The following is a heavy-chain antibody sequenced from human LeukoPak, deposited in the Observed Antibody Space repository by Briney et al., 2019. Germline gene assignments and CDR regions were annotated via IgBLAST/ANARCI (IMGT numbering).Heavy chain of an antibody. J-gene: IGHJ4*02. V-gene: IGHV3-23*01. CDR1: GFTFSSYA. D-gene: IGHD6-19*01. CDR3: AKVWRSGWSYFDY. Sequence: PGGSLRLSCAASGFTFSSYAMSWVRQAPGKGLEWVSAISGSGGSTYYADSVKGRFTVSRDNSKSMFFLQMNSLRAEDTALYYCAKVWRSGWSYFDYWGQGTLVTVSS. CDR2: ISGSGGST.